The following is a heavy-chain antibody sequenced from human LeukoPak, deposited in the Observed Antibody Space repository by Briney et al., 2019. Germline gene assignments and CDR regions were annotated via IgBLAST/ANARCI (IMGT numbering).Heavy chain of an antibody. V-gene: IGHV4-59*08. CDR1: GGSIGGDH. D-gene: IGHD6-19*01. J-gene: IGHJ4*02. Sequence: SETLSLTCTISGGSIGGDHWSWIRQAPGKGLEWIGYISYTGSTSYNPSLRNRVTISLHTSENQFSLRLTSVTAADTAVYYCARAVTGTSMVDYWGQGTLVTVSS. CDR2: ISYTGST. CDR3: ARAVTGTSMVDY.